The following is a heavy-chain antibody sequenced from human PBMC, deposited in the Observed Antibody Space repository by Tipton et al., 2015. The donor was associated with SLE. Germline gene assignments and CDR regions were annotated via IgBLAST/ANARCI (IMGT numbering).Heavy chain of an antibody. J-gene: IGHJ2*01. CDR1: GFTFDDYT. CDR2: ISWDGGST. V-gene: IGHV3-43*01. Sequence: GSLRLSCAASGFTFDDYTMHWVRQAPGKGLEWVSLISWDGGSTYYADSVKGRFTISRDNSKNSLYLQMNSLRAEDTAVYYCARDSAIAAAGSHWYFDLWGRGTLVTVSS. CDR3: ARDSAIAAAGSHWYFDL. D-gene: IGHD6-13*01.